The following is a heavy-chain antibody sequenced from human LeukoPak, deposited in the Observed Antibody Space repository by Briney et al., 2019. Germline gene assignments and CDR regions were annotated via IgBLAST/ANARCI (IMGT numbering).Heavy chain of an antibody. CDR3: ASTPPNHYYASSGYYPDY. CDR2: ISYDGSNK. Sequence: PGRSLRLSCAASGLTFSSYAMHWVRQAPGKGLEWVAVISYDGSNKYYADSVKGRFTISRDNSKNTLYLQMNSLRAEDTAVYYCASTPPNHYYASSGYYPDYWGQGTLVTVSS. D-gene: IGHD3-22*01. V-gene: IGHV3-30-3*01. CDR1: GLTFSSYA. J-gene: IGHJ4*02.